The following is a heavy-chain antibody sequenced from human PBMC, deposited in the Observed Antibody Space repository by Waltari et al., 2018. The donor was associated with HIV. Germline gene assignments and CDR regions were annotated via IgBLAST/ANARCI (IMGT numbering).Heavy chain of an antibody. Sequence: EVQLVQSGAEVKKTGESLTISCKAYGYTFTSYWIVWVRQMPGKGLEWMGIIYPGDSETRYSPSFQGQVSISGDKSFNIAYLQWSSLKASDTAVYYCARRRGYDWDYWGQGTLVTVS. D-gene: IGHD5-12*01. CDR1: GYTFTSYW. J-gene: IGHJ4*02. CDR3: ARRRGYDWDY. V-gene: IGHV5-51*03. CDR2: IYPGDSET.